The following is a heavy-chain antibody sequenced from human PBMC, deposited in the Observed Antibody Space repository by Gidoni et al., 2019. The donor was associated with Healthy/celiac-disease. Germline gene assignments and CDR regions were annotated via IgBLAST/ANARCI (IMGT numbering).Heavy chain of an antibody. Sequence: QVQLQESGPGLVKPSQTLSRTCTVSGGSISSGGYYWSWVRQHPGKGLEWIGYIYYSGSTYYNPSLKRRVTISVDTSKNQFSLKLSSVTAADTAVYYCEVATTQYYFDYWGQGTLVTVSS. J-gene: IGHJ4*02. V-gene: IGHV4-31*03. D-gene: IGHD5-12*01. CDR2: IYYSGST. CDR3: EVATTQYYFDY. CDR1: GGSISSGGYY.